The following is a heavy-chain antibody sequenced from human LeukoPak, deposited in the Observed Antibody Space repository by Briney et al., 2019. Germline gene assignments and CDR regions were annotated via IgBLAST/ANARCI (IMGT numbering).Heavy chain of an antibody. CDR3: ARLRDGGNYYYFDY. V-gene: IGHV4-4*09. D-gene: IGHD4-23*01. Sequence: SETLSLTCTVSGGSISSYYWSWIRQPPGKGLEWIGYIYTSGSTNYNPSLKSRVIISVDTSKNQFSLKLSSVTAADTAVYYCARLRDGGNYYYFDYWGQGTLVTVSS. CDR2: IYTSGST. CDR1: GGSISSYY. J-gene: IGHJ4*02.